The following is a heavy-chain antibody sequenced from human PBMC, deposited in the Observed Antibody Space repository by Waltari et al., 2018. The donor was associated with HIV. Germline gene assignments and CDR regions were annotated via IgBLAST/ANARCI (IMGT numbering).Heavy chain of an antibody. CDR3: ARDQAAMGTNWFDP. CDR1: GLPFGSYW. V-gene: IGHV3-74*01. CDR2: INSDGSST. J-gene: IGHJ5*02. D-gene: IGHD5-18*01. Sequence: EVQLVVSGGGLAQPGGALRLSCAAAGLPFGSYWMHWVRRAPGKGLVWVSRINSDGSSTSYADSVKGRFTISRDNAKNTLYLQMNSLRAEDTAVYYCARDQAAMGTNWFDPWGQGTLVTVSS.